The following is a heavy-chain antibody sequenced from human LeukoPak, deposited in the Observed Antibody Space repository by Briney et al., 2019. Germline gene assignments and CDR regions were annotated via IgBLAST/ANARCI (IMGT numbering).Heavy chain of an antibody. CDR2: FSDNGGST. J-gene: IGHJ4*02. CDR1: GFTLSSYA. CDR3: AKGVVAVAGLFDY. V-gene: IGHV3-23*01. Sequence: PGGSLRLSCAASGFTLSSYAMSWVRQAPGKGLEWVSTFSDNGGSTYYADSVKGRFTISGDNSKNTLYLQINSLRAEDTAVYYCAKGVVAVAGLFDYWGQGTLVTVSS. D-gene: IGHD6-19*01.